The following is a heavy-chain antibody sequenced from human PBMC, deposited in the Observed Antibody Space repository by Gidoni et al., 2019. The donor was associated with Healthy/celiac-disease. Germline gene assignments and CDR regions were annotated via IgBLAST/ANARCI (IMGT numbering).Heavy chain of an antibody. Sequence: EVQLVESGGGLVQPGRSLRLSCAASGFTFDDYAMHWGRQAPGKGLEWVSGISWNSGSIGYADSVKGRFTISRDNAKNSLYLQMNRLRAEDTALYYCAKDKKWELLYAFDYWGQGTLVTVSS. CDR2: ISWNSGSI. CDR1: GFTFDDYA. V-gene: IGHV3-9*01. J-gene: IGHJ4*02. D-gene: IGHD1-26*01. CDR3: AKDKKWELLYAFDY.